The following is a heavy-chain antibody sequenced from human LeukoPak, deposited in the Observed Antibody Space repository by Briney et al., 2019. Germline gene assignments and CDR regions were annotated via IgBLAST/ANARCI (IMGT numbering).Heavy chain of an antibody. V-gene: IGHV3-30*04. J-gene: IGHJ4*02. CDR2: ISYDGSNK. CDR1: GFTFSSYA. D-gene: IGHD3-22*01. CDR3: ARDERFSYYHDSSGYFDY. Sequence: GRSLRLSCAASGFTFSSYAMHWVRQAPGKGLEWVAVISYDGSNKYYADSVKGRFTISRDNSKNTLYLQMNSLRAEDTAVYYCARDERFSYYHDSSGYFDYWGQGTLVTVSS.